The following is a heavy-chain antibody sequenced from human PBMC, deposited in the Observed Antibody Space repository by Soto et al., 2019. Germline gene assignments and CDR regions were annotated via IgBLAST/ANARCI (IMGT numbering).Heavy chain of an antibody. CDR1: GYTFTSYG. V-gene: IGHV1-18*01. D-gene: IGHD2-21*02. J-gene: IGHJ4*02. CDR3: ARVSIYCGGDCYLNTLDY. Sequence: QVQLVQSGAEVKKPGASVKVSCKASGYTFTSYGISWVRQAPGQGLEWMGWISAYNGNTNYAQKLQGRVTMTEDTSTSTAYMELRSLRSDDTAVYCCARVSIYCGGDCYLNTLDYWGQGTLVTVSS. CDR2: ISAYNGNT.